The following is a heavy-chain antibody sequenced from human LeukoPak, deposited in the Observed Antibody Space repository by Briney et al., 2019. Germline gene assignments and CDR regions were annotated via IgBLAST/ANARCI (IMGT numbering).Heavy chain of an antibody. CDR3: ARFPYCTNGVCFPFDY. D-gene: IGHD2-8*01. V-gene: IGHV1-2*02. Sequence: GASVKVSCKASGYTFTSYGISWVRQAPGQGLEWMGWINPNSGGTNYAQKFQGRVTMTRDTSISTAYMELSRLRSDDTAVYYCARFPYCTNGVCFPFDYWGQGTLVTVSS. CDR1: GYTFTSYG. CDR2: INPNSGGT. J-gene: IGHJ4*02.